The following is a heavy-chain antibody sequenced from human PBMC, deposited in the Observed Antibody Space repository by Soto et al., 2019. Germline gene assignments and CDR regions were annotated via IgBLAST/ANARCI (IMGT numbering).Heavy chain of an antibody. CDR1: GYTFASYD. D-gene: IGHD2-21*01. V-gene: IGHV1-8*01. CDR3: ARSDGYHFNWLDS. Sequence: QVQLVQSGAEVKTPGASVKVSCKASGYTFASYDINWVRQAPGQGLEWMGWMNPNSNNTVYAQKLQGRLTMTRDIALSIAHMELSSLRNEDTAVYYCARSDGYHFNWLDSWGQGTLVTVSA. CDR2: MNPNSNNT. J-gene: IGHJ5*01.